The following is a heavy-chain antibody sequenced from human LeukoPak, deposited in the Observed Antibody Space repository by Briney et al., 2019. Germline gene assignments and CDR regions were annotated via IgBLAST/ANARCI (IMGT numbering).Heavy chain of an antibody. V-gene: IGHV1-8*03. J-gene: IGHJ4*02. CDR3: ARGGEAISY. Sequence: GASVKVSCKASGYTFTNYAINWVRQAPGHGLEWMGWMNPNSGNTGYAQKFQGRVTITRNTSISTAYMELSSLRSEDTAVYYCARGGEAISYWGQGTLVTVSS. D-gene: IGHD2-2*02. CDR1: GYTFTNYA. CDR2: MNPNSGNT.